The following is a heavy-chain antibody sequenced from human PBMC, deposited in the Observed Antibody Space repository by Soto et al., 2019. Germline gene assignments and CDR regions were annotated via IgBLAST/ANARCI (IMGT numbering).Heavy chain of an antibody. Sequence: SETLSLTCAVYGGSFSGYYWSWIRQPPGKGLEWIGEINHSGSTNYNPSLKSRVTISVDTSKNQFSLKLSSVTAADTAVYYCARGRSYADIVVVPAVPKHYYYYGMDVWGQGTTVTVSS. CDR2: INHSGST. V-gene: IGHV4-34*01. D-gene: IGHD2-2*01. J-gene: IGHJ6*02. CDR1: GGSFSGYY. CDR3: ARGRSYADIVVVPAVPKHYYYYGMDV.